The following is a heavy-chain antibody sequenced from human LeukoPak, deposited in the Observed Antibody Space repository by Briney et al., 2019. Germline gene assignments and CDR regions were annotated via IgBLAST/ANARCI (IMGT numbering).Heavy chain of an antibody. V-gene: IGHV1-69*13. J-gene: IGHJ6*02. Sequence: SVKVSCKASGYTFKYAMNWVRQAPGQGLEWMGGIIPIFGTANYAQKFQGRVTITADESTSTAYMELSSLRSEDTAVYYCARSGYSYGYENYYYGMDVWGQGTTVTVSS. D-gene: IGHD5-18*01. CDR2: IIPIFGTA. CDR3: ARSGYSYGYENYYYGMDV. CDR1: GYTFKYA.